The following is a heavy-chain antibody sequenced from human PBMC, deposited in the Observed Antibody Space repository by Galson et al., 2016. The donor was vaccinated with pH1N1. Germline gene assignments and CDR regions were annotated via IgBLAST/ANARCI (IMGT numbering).Heavy chain of an antibody. CDR3: ARVLYRYGNSRKQNCYFDL. V-gene: IGHV3-20*04. J-gene: IGHJ2*01. Sequence: SLRLSCAASGFTFGDSVMTWVRQSPGQGLDWISVINRDGSHRAYVDSVKGRFTISRDNTKKSLYLQMNNVRDDDTAFYFCARVLYRYGNSRKQNCYFDLWGRGTLVSVSS. CDR2: INRDGSHR. CDR1: GFTFGDSV. D-gene: IGHD3-16*02.